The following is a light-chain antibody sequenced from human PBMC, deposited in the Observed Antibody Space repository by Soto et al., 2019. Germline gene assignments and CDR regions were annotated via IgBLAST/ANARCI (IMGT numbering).Light chain of an antibody. V-gene: IGKV1-5*03. CDR2: KAS. J-gene: IGKJ1*01. CDR1: QSISSL. Sequence: DIQMTQSPSTLSASVGDRVTVTCRASQSISSLLAWYQQKAGKAPKLLIYKASSLESGVPSRFSGSGSGTEFTLTISSLQPDDFATYYCQQYNSYSPWTFGQGTKVDIK. CDR3: QQYNSYSPWT.